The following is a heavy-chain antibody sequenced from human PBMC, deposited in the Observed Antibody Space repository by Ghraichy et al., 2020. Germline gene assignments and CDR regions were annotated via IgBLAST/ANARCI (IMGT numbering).Heavy chain of an antibody. CDR1: GFTFSTYS. CDR2: ISSSSDYI. CDR3: GRVVAASGTDY. Sequence: GGSLRLSCAASGFTFSTYSMNWVRQAPGKGLEWVSFISSSSDYIYYADSLKGRFTISRDNAKNSLYLQMNSLRAEDTAVYYCGRVVAASGTDYWGQGILVTVSS. V-gene: IGHV3-21*01. D-gene: IGHD6-13*01. J-gene: IGHJ4*02.